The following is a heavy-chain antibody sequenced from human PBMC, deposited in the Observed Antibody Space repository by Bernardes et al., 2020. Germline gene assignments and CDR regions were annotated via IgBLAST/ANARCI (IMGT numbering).Heavy chain of an antibody. D-gene: IGHD2-2*01. V-gene: IGHV1-18*01. Sequence: ASVKVSCKASGYTFINYGISWVRQAPGQGLEWMGRISAYNGNTNYAQKVQGRVTMTTDTSTSTVYMELRSLRSDDTAVYYCARDKGAYCSSTNCYSYYGMDVWGKGTTVTVSS. CDR3: ARDKGAYCSSTNCYSYYGMDV. CDR2: ISAYNGNT. J-gene: IGHJ6*04. CDR1: GYTFINYG.